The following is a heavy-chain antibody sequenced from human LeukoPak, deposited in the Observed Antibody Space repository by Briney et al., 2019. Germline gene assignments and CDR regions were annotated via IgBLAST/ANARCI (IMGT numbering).Heavy chain of an antibody. CDR1: GGSIRSSIYY. Sequence: PSETPSLTCSVSGGSIRSSIYYWGWIRQPPGKGLEWIGSSYHSGTTYYNPSLKSRVTISEDTSKNQLSLKVTSVSAADTAVYYCAREKGAIRNSYYYYYYMDVWGKGTTVTVSS. J-gene: IGHJ6*03. D-gene: IGHD2/OR15-2a*01. V-gene: IGHV4-39*02. CDR3: AREKGAIRNSYYYYYYMDV. CDR2: SYHSGTT.